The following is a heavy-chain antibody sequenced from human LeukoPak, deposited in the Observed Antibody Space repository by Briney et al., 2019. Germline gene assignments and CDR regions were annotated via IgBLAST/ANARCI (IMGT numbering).Heavy chain of an antibody. CDR3: ARQITDQSSGYDSIDY. Sequence: GESLKISCQGSGYTFSTYWIGWVRQMPGKGLEWMGIIYPGDSDTRYSPSFQGQVTISADKSFTTAYLQWSSLKASDTAMYYCARQITDQSSGYDSIDYWGQGTLVTVSS. CDR1: GYTFSTYW. V-gene: IGHV5-51*01. D-gene: IGHD5-12*01. CDR2: IYPGDSDT. J-gene: IGHJ4*02.